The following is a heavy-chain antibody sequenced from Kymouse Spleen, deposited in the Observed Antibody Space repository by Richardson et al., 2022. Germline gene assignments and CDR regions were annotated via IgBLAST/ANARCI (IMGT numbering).Heavy chain of an antibody. CDR2: INHSGST. CDR3: ARRYYGSGSYYNIFDY. CDR1: GGSFSGYY. V-gene: IGHV4-34*01. Sequence: QVQLQQWGAGLLKPSETLSLTCAVYGGSFSGYYWSWIRQPPGKGLEWIGEINHSGSTNYNPSLKSRVTISVDTSKNQFSLKLSSVTAADTAVYYCARRYYGSGSYYNIFDYWGQGTLVTVSS. J-gene: IGHJ4*02. D-gene: IGHD3-10*01.